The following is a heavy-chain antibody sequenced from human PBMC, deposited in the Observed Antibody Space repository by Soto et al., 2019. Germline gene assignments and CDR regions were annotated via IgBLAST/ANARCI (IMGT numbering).Heavy chain of an antibody. CDR1: GYTFTSYD. D-gene: IGHD2-15*01. J-gene: IGHJ5*02. V-gene: IGHV1-8*01. CDR3: ARGVVVVVAATRAEWFDP. Sequence: QVQLVQSGAEVKKPGASVKVSCKASGYTFTSYDINWVRQATGQGLEWMGWMNPNSGNTGYAQKFQGRVTMTRNTSISTAYMELRSLRSEDTAVYYCARGVVVVVAATRAEWFDPWGQGTLVTVSS. CDR2: MNPNSGNT.